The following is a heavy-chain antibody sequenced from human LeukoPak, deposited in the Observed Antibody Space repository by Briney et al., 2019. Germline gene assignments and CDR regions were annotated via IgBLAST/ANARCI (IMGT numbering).Heavy chain of an antibody. D-gene: IGHD3-3*01. CDR1: GFTFSSYG. J-gene: IGHJ4*02. CDR3: AKDGRGSLRFLEWLSTYYFDY. V-gene: IGHV3-30*18. Sequence: GGSLRLSCAASGFTFSSYGMHWVRQAPGKGLEWVAVISYDGSNKYYADSVKGRFTISRDNPKNTLYLQMNSLRAEDTAMYYCAKDGRGSLRFLEWLSTYYFDYWGQGTLVTVSS. CDR2: ISYDGSNK.